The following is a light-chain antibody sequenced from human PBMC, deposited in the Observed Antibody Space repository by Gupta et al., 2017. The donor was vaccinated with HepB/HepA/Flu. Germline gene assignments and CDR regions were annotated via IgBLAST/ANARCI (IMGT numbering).Light chain of an antibody. Sequence: QSALTQPASVSGSPGQSINISYTGTSSDVGGYNYVSWYQQHPGKAPKLMIYDVSNRPSGVSNRFSGSKSGNTASLTISGLQAEDEADYYCSSYTSSSTPNWVFGGGTKLTVL. CDR3: SSYTSSSTPNWV. V-gene: IGLV2-14*03. CDR1: SSDVGGYNY. CDR2: DVS. J-gene: IGLJ3*02.